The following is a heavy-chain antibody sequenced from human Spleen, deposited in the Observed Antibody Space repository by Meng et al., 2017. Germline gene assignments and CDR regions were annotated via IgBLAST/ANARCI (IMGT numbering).Heavy chain of an antibody. CDR1: GYSISSGYY. D-gene: IGHD1-26*01. CDR2: IHHSGNT. V-gene: IGHV4-38-2*01. Sequence: GSLRLSCAVSGYSISSGYYWGWIRQPPGKGLEWIGIIHHSGNTYHNPSLKSRVTISVDTSKNQLSLKLSSVTAADTAMYYCARVRWELFVPYYYGMDVWGQGTTVTVSS. J-gene: IGHJ6*02. CDR3: ARVRWELFVPYYYGMDV.